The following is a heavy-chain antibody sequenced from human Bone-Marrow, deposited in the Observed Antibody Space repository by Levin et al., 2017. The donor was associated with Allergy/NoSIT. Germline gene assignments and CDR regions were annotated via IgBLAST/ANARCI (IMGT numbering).Heavy chain of an antibody. Sequence: SETLSLTCAVYGGSFSGYYWSWIRQAPGKGLEWIGEINHSGSTNYNSSLKSRVTISVDTSKNQFSLKLSPVTAADTAVYYCARGGVVGIAAAGTRKMNDWGQGTLVTVSS. CDR2: INHSGST. V-gene: IGHV4-34*01. D-gene: IGHD6-13*01. CDR3: ARGGVVGIAAAGTRKMND. J-gene: IGHJ4*02. CDR1: GGSFSGYY.